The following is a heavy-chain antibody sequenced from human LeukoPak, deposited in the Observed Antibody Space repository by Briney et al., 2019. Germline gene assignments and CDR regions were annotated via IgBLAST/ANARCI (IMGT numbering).Heavy chain of an antibody. CDR2: IYYSGST. D-gene: IGHD4-17*01. J-gene: IGHJ4*02. CDR1: GGSITSRGYY. Sequence: SQTLSLTCTVSGGSITSRGYYWSWIRPHPGKGLEWIGYIYYSGSTYYNPSLKSRVTTSLDTSKNQFSLKLSSVTAADTAVYYCARAPRFYGDYGIDYWGQGTLVTVSS. CDR3: ARAPRFYGDYGIDY. V-gene: IGHV4-31*03.